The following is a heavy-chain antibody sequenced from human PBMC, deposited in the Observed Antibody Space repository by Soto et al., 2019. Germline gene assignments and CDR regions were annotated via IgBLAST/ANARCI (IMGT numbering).Heavy chain of an antibody. D-gene: IGHD2-2*01. CDR3: AKDVLSVVVPAGLFDY. J-gene: IGHJ4*02. Sequence: VGSLRLSCAASGFTFSSYAMSWVRQAPGKGLEWVSAISGSGGSTYYADSVKGRFTISRDNSKNTLYLQMNSLRAEDTAVYYCAKDVLSVVVPAGLFDYWGQGTLVTVSS. V-gene: IGHV3-23*01. CDR1: GFTFSSYA. CDR2: ISGSGGST.